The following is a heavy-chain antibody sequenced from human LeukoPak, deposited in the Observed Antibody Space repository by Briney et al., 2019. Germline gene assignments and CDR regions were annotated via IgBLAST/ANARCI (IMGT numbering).Heavy chain of an antibody. J-gene: IGHJ4*02. D-gene: IGHD6-19*01. V-gene: IGHV3-30*18. Sequence: GGALRLSCAASGLTFSSYGMHWVRQAPGKGLEWVAVISYDGSNKYYADSVKGRFTISRNNSKNTQYLQLNSMRAEDTAVYCCAKAAHSSGWYLAASFFDCWGQGTLVTVSS. CDR2: ISYDGSNK. CDR1: GLTFSSYG. CDR3: AKAAHSSGWYLAASFFDC.